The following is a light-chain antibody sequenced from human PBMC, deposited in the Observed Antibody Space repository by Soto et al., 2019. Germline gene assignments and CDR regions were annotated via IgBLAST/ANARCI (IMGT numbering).Light chain of an antibody. CDR1: QSVFSAHNSKNY. V-gene: IGKV4-1*01. J-gene: IGKJ1*01. CDR2: WAS. Sequence: DIVVTQSPDSLAVSLNERATINCKSSQSVFSAHNSKNYLAWYQQRAGQPPKLLITWASTRESGVPDRFSGGGSGTEFTLTISSLQPDDFATYYCQQFNSYSPGAFGQGTKVEIK. CDR3: QQFNSYSPGA.